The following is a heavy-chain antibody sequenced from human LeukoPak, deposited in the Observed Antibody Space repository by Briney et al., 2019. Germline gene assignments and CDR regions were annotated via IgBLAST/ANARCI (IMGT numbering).Heavy chain of an antibody. Sequence: PGGSLRLSCAASGFTFSSYAMSWVRQAPGKGLEWVSAISGSGGSTYYADSVKGRFTISRDNSKNTLYLQMNSLRAEDTAVYYCASRNYYDSSGYYYYYFDCWGQGILVTVSS. V-gene: IGHV3-23*01. CDR3: ASRNYYDSSGYYYYYFDC. D-gene: IGHD3-22*01. CDR1: GFTFSSYA. J-gene: IGHJ4*02. CDR2: ISGSGGST.